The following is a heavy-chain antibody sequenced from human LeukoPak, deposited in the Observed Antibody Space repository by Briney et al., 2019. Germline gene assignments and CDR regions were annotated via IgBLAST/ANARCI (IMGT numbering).Heavy chain of an antibody. D-gene: IGHD2-2*01. CDR2: ISDSGDAT. V-gene: IGHV3-23*01. J-gene: IGHJ6*03. CDR1: GFIFSYYG. Sequence: GGSLRLSCEVSGFIFSYYGMNWVRQAPGKGLEWVSAISDSGDATYYADSVKGRVTISRDNSKSTLYLQMNNLRAEDTAVYYCAKEGEYQLYKPYYRDVGGKGTTVTVSS. CDR3: AKEGEYQLYKPYYRDV.